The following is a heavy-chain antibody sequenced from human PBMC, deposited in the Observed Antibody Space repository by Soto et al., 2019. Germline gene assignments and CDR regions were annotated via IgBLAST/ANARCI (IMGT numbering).Heavy chain of an antibody. Sequence: ASVKVSCKASGYTFTSYDIKLGRHATGTGLEWMGWMNPISGNTGYAQKCQGRVTLTRNTSISTAYMELSSLRSEDTAVYYCAKAGYSSGWYSYWGQGTLVTVSS. D-gene: IGHD6-19*01. CDR3: AKAGYSSGWYSY. J-gene: IGHJ4*02. CDR1: GYTFTSYD. V-gene: IGHV1-8*01. CDR2: MNPISGNT.